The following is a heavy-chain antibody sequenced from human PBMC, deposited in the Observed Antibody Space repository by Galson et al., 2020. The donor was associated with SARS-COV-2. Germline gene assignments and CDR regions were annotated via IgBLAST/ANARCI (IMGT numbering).Heavy chain of an antibody. CDR3: ARDGQSSRGWAFDY. CDR2: IFFDRSEK. CDR1: GFTFSEHA. D-gene: IGHD6-19*01. V-gene: IGHV3-33*01. J-gene: IGHJ4*02. Sequence: GESLKISCAASGFTFSEHAMHWVRQAPRKGLEWVAQIFFDRSEKYYGDSVRGRFTISRDSSKNTVYLQMNNLRVDDTAVYYCARDGQSSRGWAFDYWGQGTLLTVSS.